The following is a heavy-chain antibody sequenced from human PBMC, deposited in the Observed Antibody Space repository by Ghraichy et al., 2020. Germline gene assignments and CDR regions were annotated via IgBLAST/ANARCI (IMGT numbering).Heavy chain of an antibody. D-gene: IGHD5-12*01. V-gene: IGHV3-48*04. CDR2: ITASGRTI. J-gene: IGHJ6*02. Sequence: GGSLRLSCVGSGFTFSSHSMNWVRQSPGRGLEWLSYITASGRTISYADSVKGRFTISRDNAKNSLYLQMNGLRAEDTAVYYCARDASLPGYSYGRPLYGMDVWGQGTAVTVSS. CDR1: GFTFSSHS. CDR3: ARDASLPGYSYGRPLYGMDV.